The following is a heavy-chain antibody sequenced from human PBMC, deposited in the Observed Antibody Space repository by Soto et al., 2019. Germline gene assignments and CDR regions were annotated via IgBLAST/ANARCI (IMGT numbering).Heavy chain of an antibody. CDR1: GDSISNYY. Sequence: SETLSLTCPVSGDSISNYYWSWIRQPPGKGLEWIGHSYYGGSTNYNPSLKSRVTMSLDTSTNQFSLKLTSVTAADTAVYYCARPLNTALGYDYWGQGTLVTVSS. J-gene: IGHJ4*02. D-gene: IGHD5-18*01. CDR2: SYYGGST. V-gene: IGHV4-59*08. CDR3: ARPLNTALGYDY.